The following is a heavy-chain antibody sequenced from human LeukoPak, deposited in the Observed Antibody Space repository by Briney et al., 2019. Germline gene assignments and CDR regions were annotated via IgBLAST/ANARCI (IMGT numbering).Heavy chain of an antibody. V-gene: IGHV5-51*01. CDR3: ARAPILYYYDSSGYSSSDAFDI. D-gene: IGHD3-22*01. CDR1: GYSFTSYW. J-gene: IGHJ3*02. Sequence: GESLKISCKGSGYSFTSYWIGWVRQMPGKGLEWMGIICPGDSDTRYSPSFQGQVTISADKSISTAYLQWSSLKASDTAMYYCARAPILYYYDSSGYSSSDAFDIWGQGTMVTVSS. CDR2: ICPGDSDT.